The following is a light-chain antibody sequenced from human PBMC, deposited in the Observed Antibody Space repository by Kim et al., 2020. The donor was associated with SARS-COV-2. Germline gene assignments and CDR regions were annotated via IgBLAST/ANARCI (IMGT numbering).Light chain of an antibody. CDR3: HQYGDSPDT. CDR1: QSVGSIY. J-gene: IGKJ2*01. V-gene: IGKV3-20*01. Sequence: LAPGKRATLPCRARQSVGSIYGAWYQQKPGQAPRLVMYGASSRATDIPDRFSGSGSGTDFTLTINRLEPEDFAVYYCHQYGDSPDTFGQGTKREI. CDR2: GAS.